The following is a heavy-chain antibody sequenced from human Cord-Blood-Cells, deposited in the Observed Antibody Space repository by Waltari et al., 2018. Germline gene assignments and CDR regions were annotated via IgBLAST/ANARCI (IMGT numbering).Heavy chain of an antibody. CDR2: IYTSGGT. D-gene: IGHD4-17*01. CDR1: GGSISSYY. CDR3: ARQAGDYYYYGMDV. J-gene: IGHJ6*02. V-gene: IGHV4-4*07. Sequence: QVQLQESGPGLVKPSETLSLTCTLPGGSISSYYWSWARQPAGKGLEWIGRIYTSGGTNYNPSLKSRVTMSVDTSKNQFSLKLSSVTAADTAVYYCARQAGDYYYYGMDVWGQGTTVTVSS.